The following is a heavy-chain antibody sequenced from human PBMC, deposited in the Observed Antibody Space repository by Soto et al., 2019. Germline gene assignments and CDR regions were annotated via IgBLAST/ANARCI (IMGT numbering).Heavy chain of an antibody. CDR1: GDSFSSHA. CDR3: ARGGALSTSWYWGDGLDS. D-gene: IGHD2-2*01. J-gene: IGHJ4*02. V-gene: IGHV1-69*06. Sequence: QVQLEQSGSEVKKSGSSVKVSCKSSGDSFSSHAITWVRQAPGDGLEWMGGIIPVFGTPSYAQRFQGRLTITAHKSTNPSDTELRRLRSEDTAVYYCARGGALSTSWYWGDGLDSWGRGTQVTVSS. CDR2: IIPVFGTP.